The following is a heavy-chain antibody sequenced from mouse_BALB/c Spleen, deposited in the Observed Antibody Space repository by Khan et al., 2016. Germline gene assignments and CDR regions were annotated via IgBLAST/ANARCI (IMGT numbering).Heavy chain of an antibody. V-gene: IGHV5-6*01. Sequence: EVELVESGGDLVKPGGSLKLSCAASGFTFSSYGMSWVRQTPDKRLEWVATISSGGSYTYYPDSVKGRFTISRDNAKNTLYLQMSSLKSEDTAMXYCARHVTTVVADYWGQGTTLTVSS. D-gene: IGHD1-1*01. CDR3: ARHVTTVVADY. CDR1: GFTFSSYG. CDR2: ISSGGSYT. J-gene: IGHJ2*01.